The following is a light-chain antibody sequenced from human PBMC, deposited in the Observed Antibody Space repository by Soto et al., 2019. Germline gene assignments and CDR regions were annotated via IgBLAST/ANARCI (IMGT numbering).Light chain of an antibody. CDR2: GAS. CDR3: QQYVSSPMYT. V-gene: IGKV3-20*01. CDR1: QSVSATY. J-gene: IGKJ2*01. Sequence: EIVLTQSPGTLSLSPGERATLSCRASQSVSATYLAWYQQKPGQAPRLLIYGASNRATGIPDRFTGSGSGTDFTSNLRRTEPEDFAVYFCQQYVSSPMYTFGQGTKLEIK.